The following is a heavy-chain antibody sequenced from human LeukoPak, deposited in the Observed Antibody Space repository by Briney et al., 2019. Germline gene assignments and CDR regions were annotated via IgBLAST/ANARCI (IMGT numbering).Heavy chain of an antibody. CDR2: IIPIFGTT. V-gene: IGHV1-69*13. CDR1: RGNFSSYA. CDR3: ASPVDPDTRLGLDF. Sequence: ASVKVSCKPSRGNFSSYAISWVRQAPGQGLEWIGGIIPIFGTTNYAQRFQGRVTITADESTGTAYMELSSLRSEDTAVYYCASPVDPDTRLGLDFWGQGTLVTVSS. J-gene: IGHJ4*02.